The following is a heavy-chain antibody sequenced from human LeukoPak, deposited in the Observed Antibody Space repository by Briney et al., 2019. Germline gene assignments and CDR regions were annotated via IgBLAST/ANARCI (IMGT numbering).Heavy chain of an antibody. D-gene: IGHD2-2*02. CDR1: GGSISSSSYY. CDR3: ARDSTAKYCSSTSCYTWFDP. J-gene: IGHJ5*02. V-gene: IGHV4-61*01. Sequence: SETLSLTCTVSGGSISSSSYYWSWIRQPPGKGLEWIGYIYYSGSANYNPSLKSRVTMSVDTSKNQFSLKLSSVTAADTAVYYCARDSTAKYCSSTSCYTWFDPWGQGTLVTVSS. CDR2: IYYSGSA.